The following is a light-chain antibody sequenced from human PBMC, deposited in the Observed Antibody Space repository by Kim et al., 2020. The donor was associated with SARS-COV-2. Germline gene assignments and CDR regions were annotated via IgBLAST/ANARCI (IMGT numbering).Light chain of an antibody. CDR1: QSVLYSSNTKNY. J-gene: IGKJ1*01. Sequence: DIVMTQSPDSLAVSLGERATINCKSSQSVLYSSNTKNYLAWYQQKPGQPPKLLIYWASTRESGVPDRFSGSGSGTDFTLTISSLQAEEVSVYYCQQYYSTPWTFGQGTKVDIK. V-gene: IGKV4-1*01. CDR2: WAS. CDR3: QQYYSTPWT.